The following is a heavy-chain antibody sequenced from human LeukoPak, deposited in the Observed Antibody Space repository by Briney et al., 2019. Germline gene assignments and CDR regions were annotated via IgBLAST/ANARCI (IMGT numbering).Heavy chain of an antibody. J-gene: IGHJ6*04. D-gene: IGHD3-9*01. CDR1: GFTFNSYA. Sequence: HPGGSLRLSCAASGFTFNSYAMSWVRQAPGKGLEWVSAISGSGGNTYYADSVKGRFTISRDNSKNTLYLQMNSLRAEDTAVYYCAKSDDILTGYPYGMDVWGKGTTVTVSS. CDR2: ISGSGGNT. CDR3: AKSDDILTGYPYGMDV. V-gene: IGHV3-23*01.